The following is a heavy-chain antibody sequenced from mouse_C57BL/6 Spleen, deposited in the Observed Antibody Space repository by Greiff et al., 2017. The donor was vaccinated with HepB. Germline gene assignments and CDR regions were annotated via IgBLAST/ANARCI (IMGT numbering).Heavy chain of an antibody. CDR3: SRDDGYYYWYFDV. V-gene: IGHV14-3*01. Sequence: VQLQQSVAELVRPGASVKLSCTASGFNIKNTYMHWVKQRPEQGLEWIGRIDPANGNTTYAPKFQGKATITADTSSNTAYLQLSSLTSEDTALDYCSRDDGYYYWYFDVWGTGTTVTVSS. CDR1: GFNIKNTY. D-gene: IGHD2-3*01. CDR2: IDPANGNT. J-gene: IGHJ1*03.